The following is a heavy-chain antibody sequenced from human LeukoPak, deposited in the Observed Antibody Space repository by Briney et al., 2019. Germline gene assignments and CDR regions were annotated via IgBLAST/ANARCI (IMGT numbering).Heavy chain of an antibody. CDR3: AKDRTIFGVPIISY. Sequence: GASVKVSCKASGYTFTSYDINWVRQAPGQGLEWMGWMNPNSGNTCYAQKFQGRVTMTRNTSISTAYMELSSLRSEDTAVYYCAKDRTIFGVPIISYWGQGTLVTVSS. CDR2: MNPNSGNT. J-gene: IGHJ4*02. CDR1: GYTFTSYD. D-gene: IGHD3-3*01. V-gene: IGHV1-8*01.